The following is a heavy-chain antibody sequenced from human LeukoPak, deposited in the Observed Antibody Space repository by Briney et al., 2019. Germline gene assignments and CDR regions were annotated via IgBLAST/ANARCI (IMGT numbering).Heavy chain of an antibody. Sequence: ASVKVSCKASGYTFTSYYMHWVRQAPGQGLEWMGIINPSGGSTSYAQKFQGRVTMTRDTSTSTVYMELSSLRSEDTAVYYCASQSGYSGYDPGDGWFDPWGQRTLVTVSS. CDR3: ASQSGYSGYDPGDGWFDP. J-gene: IGHJ5*02. V-gene: IGHV1-46*01. CDR1: GYTFTSYY. D-gene: IGHD5-12*01. CDR2: INPSGGST.